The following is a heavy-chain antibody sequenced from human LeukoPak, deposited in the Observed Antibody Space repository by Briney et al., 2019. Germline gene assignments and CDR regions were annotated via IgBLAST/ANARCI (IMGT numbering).Heavy chain of an antibody. CDR1: GGSFSGYY. V-gene: IGHV4-34*01. D-gene: IGHD1-26*01. CDR3: ARGRIVGATGWFDP. Sequence: SETLSLTCAVYGGSFSGYYWSWIRQPPGKGLEWIGEINHSGSTYYNPSLKSRVTISVDRSKNQFSLKLSSVTAADTAVYYCARGRIVGATGWFDPWGQGTLVTVSS. CDR2: INHSGST. J-gene: IGHJ5*02.